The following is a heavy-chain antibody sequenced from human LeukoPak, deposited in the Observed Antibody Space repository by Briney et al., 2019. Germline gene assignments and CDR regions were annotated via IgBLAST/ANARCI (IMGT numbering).Heavy chain of an antibody. J-gene: IGHJ4*02. D-gene: IGHD3-16*01. V-gene: IGHV3-23*01. CDR2: IGVNT. CDR1: GFIFRNHW. Sequence: GGSLRLSCAASGFIFRNHWMSWVRQVLGRGLEWVSAIGVNTYYTDSVKGRFTISRDNAKNTLYLQMNRLSAEDTALYYCARDTVPLGAPGENGDFFDRWGQGTLVTVSS. CDR3: ARDTVPLGAPGENGDFFDR.